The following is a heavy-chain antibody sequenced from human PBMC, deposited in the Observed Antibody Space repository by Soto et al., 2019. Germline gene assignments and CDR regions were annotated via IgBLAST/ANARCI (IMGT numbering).Heavy chain of an antibody. Sequence: GGSLRLSCAASGFTVSSNYMSWVRQAPGKGLEWVSVIYSGGSTYYADSVKDRFTISRDNSKNTLYLQMNSLRAEDTAVYYCARDLEYDASGLGGYFDYWGQGTLVTVSS. CDR1: GFTVSSNY. D-gene: IGHD2-8*01. J-gene: IGHJ4*02. CDR3: ARDLEYDASGLGGYFDY. CDR2: IYSGGST. V-gene: IGHV3-66*01.